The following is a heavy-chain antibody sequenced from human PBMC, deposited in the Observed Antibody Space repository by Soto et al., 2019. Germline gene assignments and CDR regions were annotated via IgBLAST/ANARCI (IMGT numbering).Heavy chain of an antibody. J-gene: IGHJ4*02. CDR3: ARDTWGHYFDY. Sequence: SETLSLTCTVSGGSISSYYWSWIRRPPGKGLEWIGYIYYSGSTNYNPSLKSRVTISVDTSKNQFSLKLSSVTAADTAVYYCARDTWGHYFDYWGQGTLVTVSS. CDR2: IYYSGST. CDR1: GGSISSYY. D-gene: IGHD7-27*01. V-gene: IGHV4-59*01.